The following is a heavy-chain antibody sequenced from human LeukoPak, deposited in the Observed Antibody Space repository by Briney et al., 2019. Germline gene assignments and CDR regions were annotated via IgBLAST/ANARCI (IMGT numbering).Heavy chain of an antibody. CDR1: GGSISSYY. CDR3: ARHGENYDYVWGSYRSYYFDY. CDR2: IYYSGST. V-gene: IGHV4-59*08. J-gene: IGHJ4*02. Sequence: SETLSLTCTVSGGSISSYYWSWIRQPPGKGLEWIGYIYYSGSTNYNPSLKSRVTISVDTSKNQFSLKLSSVTAADTAVYYCARHGENYDYVWGSYRSYYFDYWGQGTLVTVSS. D-gene: IGHD3-16*02.